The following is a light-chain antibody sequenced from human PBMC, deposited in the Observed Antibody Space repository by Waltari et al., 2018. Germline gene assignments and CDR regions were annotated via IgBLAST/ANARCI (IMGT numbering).Light chain of an antibody. V-gene: IGKV3-11*01. J-gene: IGKJ5*01. CDR1: QSVRDQ. CDR2: DAS. CDR3: QQRLDWQIT. Sequence: EIVLTQSPATLSLSPGERATLSCRASQSVRDQLAWYQHKPGQAPRPLMYDASNRATGIPPRFRGSGSGTDFTLSISSLEPEDFAVYYCQQRLDWQITFGQGTRLEI.